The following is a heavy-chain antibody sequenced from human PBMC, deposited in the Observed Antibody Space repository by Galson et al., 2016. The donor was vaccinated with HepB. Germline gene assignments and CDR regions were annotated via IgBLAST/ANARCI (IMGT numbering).Heavy chain of an antibody. CDR2: IYPGDSDT. D-gene: IGHD2-15*01. CDR1: GYKFTGKW. J-gene: IGHJ2*01. Sequence: QSGAEVKKPGESLKISCTTSGYKFTGKWIGWVRQKPGKGLEWMGIIYPGDSDTRYSPSFQGQVTISADKSTNTAHLQWSSLEASDTATYYCARSACSDGACYSFWYFDIWGRGTPVIVSS. CDR3: ARSACSDGACYSFWYFDI. V-gene: IGHV5-51*01.